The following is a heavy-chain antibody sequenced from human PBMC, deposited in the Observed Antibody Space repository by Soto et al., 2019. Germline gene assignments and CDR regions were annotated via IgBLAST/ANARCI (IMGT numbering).Heavy chain of an antibody. J-gene: IGHJ4*02. V-gene: IGHV4-31*03. CDR3: ARYGSGTYYPTTFDY. CDR1: GGSISSAGYN. CDR2: IYYSGST. D-gene: IGHD3-10*01. Sequence: QVQLQESGPGLVKPSQTLSLTCTVSGGSISSAGYNWSWIRQHPGKGLEWIWYIYYSGSTSYNPSFKSRVTISVDTSKKQFALKLNSVTAADTAVYYWARYGSGTYYPTTFDYWGQVTLVTVSS.